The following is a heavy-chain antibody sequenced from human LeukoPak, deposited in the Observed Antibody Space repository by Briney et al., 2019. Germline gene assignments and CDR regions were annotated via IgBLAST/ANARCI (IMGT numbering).Heavy chain of an antibody. CDR1: GGSISSSSYY. D-gene: IGHD1-14*01. Sequence: SETLSLTCTVSGGSISSSSYYWGWIRQPPGKGLEWIAYSFYSGNPNYNPSLKSRVTISVDTSKNQFSLKLTSVTAADTAVYYCAKGGPEASAGLSWFDPWGQGTLVTVSS. CDR2: SFYSGNP. V-gene: IGHV4-61*05. J-gene: IGHJ5*02. CDR3: AKGGPEASAGLSWFDP.